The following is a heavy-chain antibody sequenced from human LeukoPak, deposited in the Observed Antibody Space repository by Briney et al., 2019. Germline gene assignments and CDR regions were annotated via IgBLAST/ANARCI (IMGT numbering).Heavy chain of an antibody. J-gene: IGHJ4*02. CDR2: ISYDGGDV. V-gene: IGHV3-30*04. D-gene: IGHD5-18*01. Sequence: GRSLRLSFVASGYTFSSNAAHWVRQAPGTGLEWVSFISYDGGDVKYADSVKGRFTISRDNSKNTLYLQMNSLRPEDTAVYYCARGGYRFGYVFDYWGQGTLVTVSS. CDR3: ARGGYRFGYVFDY. CDR1: GYTFSSNA.